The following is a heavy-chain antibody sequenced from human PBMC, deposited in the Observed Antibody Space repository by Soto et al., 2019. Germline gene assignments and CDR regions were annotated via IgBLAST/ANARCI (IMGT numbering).Heavy chain of an antibody. Sequence: GASVKVSFKASGGTFSSYAISWLRQAPGQGLEWMGGIIPIFGTANYAQKFQGRVTITADESTSTAYMELSSLRSEDTAVYYCATSGGSITIFGVVISRMNYYYYGMDVWGQGTTVTVSS. V-gene: IGHV1-69*13. J-gene: IGHJ6*02. CDR2: IIPIFGTA. CDR1: GGTFSSYA. D-gene: IGHD3-3*01. CDR3: ATSGGSITIFGVVISRMNYYYYGMDV.